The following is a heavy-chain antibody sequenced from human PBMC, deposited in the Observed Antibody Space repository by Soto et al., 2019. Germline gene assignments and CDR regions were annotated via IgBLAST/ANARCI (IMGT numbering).Heavy chain of an antibody. D-gene: IGHD3-16*02. CDR2: INHSGST. CDR1: GGSFSGYY. V-gene: IGHV4-34*01. Sequence: QVQLQQWGAGLLKPSETLSLTCAVYGGSFSGYYWSWIRQPPGKGLEWIGEINHSGSTNYNPSLKSRVTISVDTFKNQFSLKLSSVTAADTAVYYCARTAAYVWGSYRHPYFDYWGQGTLVTVSS. J-gene: IGHJ4*02. CDR3: ARTAAYVWGSYRHPYFDY.